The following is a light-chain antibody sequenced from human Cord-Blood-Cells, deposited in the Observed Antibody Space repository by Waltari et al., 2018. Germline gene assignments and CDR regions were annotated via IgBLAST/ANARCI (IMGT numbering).Light chain of an antibody. CDR3: QQYYSYPPWT. Sequence: AIRTNQSPSSFSASTGDRVTITCRASQGISSYLAWYQQKPGKAPKLLIYAASTLQSGVPSRFSGSGSGTDFTLTISCLQSEDFATYYCQQYYSYPPWTFGQGTKVEIK. V-gene: IGKV1-8*01. CDR2: AAS. CDR1: QGISSY. J-gene: IGKJ1*01.